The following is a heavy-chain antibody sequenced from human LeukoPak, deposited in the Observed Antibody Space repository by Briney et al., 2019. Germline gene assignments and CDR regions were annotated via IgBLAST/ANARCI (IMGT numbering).Heavy chain of an antibody. J-gene: IGHJ4*02. Sequence: SETLSLTCTVSGGSINSYYWSWIRQPPGKGLEWIGYIYYSGSTNYNPSLKSRVTISVDTSTNQFSLKLSSVTAADTAIYYCARDIAIGRDYYDSSGYFDYWGQGTLVTVSS. CDR1: GGSINSYY. D-gene: IGHD3-22*01. CDR2: IYYSGST. CDR3: ARDIAIGRDYYDSSGYFDY. V-gene: IGHV4-59*01.